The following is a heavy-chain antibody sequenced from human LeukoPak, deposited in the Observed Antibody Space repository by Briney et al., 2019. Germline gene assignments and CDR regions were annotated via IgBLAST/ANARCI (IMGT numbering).Heavy chain of an antibody. D-gene: IGHD6-13*01. Sequence: PGGSLRLPCAASGFTFSSYGMIWVRQAPGKGLEWVSGIRGSGGSTYLADSVKGRFTISRDNSKNALYMQMNSLRADDTAVYYCAKDRPTVYSSSWLHFLDSWGQGTLVTVSS. CDR3: AKDRPTVYSSSWLHFLDS. V-gene: IGHV3-23*01. CDR1: GFTFSSYG. J-gene: IGHJ4*02. CDR2: IRGSGGST.